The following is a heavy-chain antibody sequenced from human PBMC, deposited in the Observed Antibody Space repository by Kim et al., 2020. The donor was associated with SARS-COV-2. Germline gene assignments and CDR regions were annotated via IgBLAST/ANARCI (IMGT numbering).Heavy chain of an antibody. D-gene: IGHD6-13*01. J-gene: IGHJ6*02. CDR1: GGTFSSYA. V-gene: IGHV1-69*13. CDR2: IIPIFGTA. CDR3: ARPSSSWYGYYYYYYGMDV. Sequence: SVKVSCKASGGTFSSYAISWVRQAPGQGLEWMGGIIPIFGTANYAQKFQGRVTITADESTSTAYMELSSLRSEDTAVYYCARPSSSWYGYYYYYYGMDVWGQGTTVTVSS.